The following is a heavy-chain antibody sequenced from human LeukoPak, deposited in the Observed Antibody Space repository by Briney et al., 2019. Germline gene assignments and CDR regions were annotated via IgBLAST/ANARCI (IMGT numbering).Heavy chain of an antibody. CDR2: INTYNGNT. D-gene: IGHD1-26*01. J-gene: IGHJ4*02. Sequence: GASVKVSCKASGYTFTSYGISWVRQAPGQGLEWMGWINTYNGNTNYAQKLQGGVTMTTDTSTSTAYMDLRSLRSDDTAVYYCARDPSLIVGATISFFDYWGQGTLVTVSS. CDR1: GYTFTSYG. V-gene: IGHV1-18*01. CDR3: ARDPSLIVGATISFFDY.